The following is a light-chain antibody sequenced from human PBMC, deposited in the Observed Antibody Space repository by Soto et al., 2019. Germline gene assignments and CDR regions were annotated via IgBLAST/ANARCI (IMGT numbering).Light chain of an antibody. CDR2: NNI. CDR3: AAWDDGLNGSV. J-gene: IGLJ1*01. V-gene: IGLV1-44*01. CDR1: SSTFGRIT. Sequence: QSALTQPPSASGTPGQRVTISCSGSSSTFGRITVNWYQQVPGTAPKLLIYNNIQRPSGVPVRFSGSKSGTSASLAIIGLQSEDEADYYCAAWDDGLNGSVFGAGTKSPS.